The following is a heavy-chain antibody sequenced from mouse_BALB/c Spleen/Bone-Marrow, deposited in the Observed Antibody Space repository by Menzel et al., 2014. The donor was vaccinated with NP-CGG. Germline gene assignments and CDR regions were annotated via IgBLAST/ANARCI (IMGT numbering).Heavy chain of an antibody. V-gene: IGHV3-6*02. CDR1: GYSITSGYY. Sequence: DVKLQESGPGLVKPSQSLSLTCSVTGYSITSGYYWNWIRQFPGNKLGWMGYISYDGSNNYNPSLKNRISITRDTSKNQFFLKLNSVTTEDTATYYCARDLLWSYWGQGTSVTVSS. D-gene: IGHD2-1*01. J-gene: IGHJ4*01. CDR2: ISYDGSN. CDR3: ARDLLWSY.